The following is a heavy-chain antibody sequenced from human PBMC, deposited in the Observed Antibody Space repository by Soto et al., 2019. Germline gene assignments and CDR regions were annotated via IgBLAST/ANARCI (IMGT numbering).Heavy chain of an antibody. Sequence: ASVKVSCKASGDSFTTYDINWVRQATGHGLEWMGWINPNSGNIGYAQRFQGRVTMTRDTAIRTAYMEVSSLRSDDTAVYYCARGRASGSYYLLDYWGQGTLVTVSS. CDR3: ARGRASGSYYLLDY. V-gene: IGHV1-8*01. J-gene: IGHJ4*02. CDR1: GDSFTTYD. D-gene: IGHD3-10*01. CDR2: INPNSGNI.